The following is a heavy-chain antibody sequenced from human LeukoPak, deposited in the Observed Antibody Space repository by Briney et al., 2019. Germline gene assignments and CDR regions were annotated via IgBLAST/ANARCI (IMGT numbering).Heavy chain of an antibody. Sequence: PSETLPLTCTVSGGSISSYYWSWIRQPPGKGLEWIGYIYTSGSTNYNPSLKSRVTISVDTSKNQFSLKLSSVTAADTAVYYCARVSYAQSPDYYYYYMDVWGKGTTVTVSS. CDR3: ARVSYAQSPDYYYYYMDV. CDR1: GGSISSYY. J-gene: IGHJ6*03. D-gene: IGHD1-26*01. V-gene: IGHV4-4*09. CDR2: IYTSGST.